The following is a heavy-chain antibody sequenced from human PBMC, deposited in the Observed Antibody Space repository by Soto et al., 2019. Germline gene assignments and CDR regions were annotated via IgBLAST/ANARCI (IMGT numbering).Heavy chain of an antibody. D-gene: IGHD2-2*01. CDR1: GGSNIRDGYY. J-gene: IGHJ4*01. V-gene: IGHV4-31*03. CDR2: ISYSGSS. CDR3: ARATPAGSADF. Sequence: QVQLQESGPGLVKPSQTLSLTCTVSGGSNIRDGYYWSWIRQHPGKRLEWIAYISYSGSSYSNPSLKSRVTISADTSKNQFSLRLTSVTAADTAVYFCARATPAGSADFWGHGTLVTVSS.